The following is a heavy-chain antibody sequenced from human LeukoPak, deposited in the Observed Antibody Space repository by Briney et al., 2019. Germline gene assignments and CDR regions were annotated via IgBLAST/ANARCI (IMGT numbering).Heavy chain of an antibody. CDR3: AKLQSDGLRTYYGMDV. CDR2: STCSGGTT. CDR1: GFTFSSYA. Sequence: GGSLRLSCAASGFTFSSYAMTWVRQAPGRGLEWVSASTCSGGTTYYADSVMGRFTISRDNSKNTLYLQMNSLRAEDTAVYYCAKLQSDGLRTYYGMDVWGQGTTVTVSS. D-gene: IGHD4-17*01. J-gene: IGHJ6*02. V-gene: IGHV3-23*01.